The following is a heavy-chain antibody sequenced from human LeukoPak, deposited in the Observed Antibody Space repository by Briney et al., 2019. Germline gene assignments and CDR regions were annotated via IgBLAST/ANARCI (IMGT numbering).Heavy chain of an antibody. CDR3: ARGKATNPDY. CDR2: IYHSGST. D-gene: IGHD5-24*01. J-gene: IGHJ4*02. CDR1: GYSISSGYY. V-gene: IGHV4-38-2*02. Sequence: PSETLSLTCTVSGYSISSGYYWGWIRQPPGKGLEWIGSIYHSGSTYYNPSLKSRVTISVDTSKNQFSLKLSSVTAADTAVYYCARGKATNPDYWGQGTLVTVSS.